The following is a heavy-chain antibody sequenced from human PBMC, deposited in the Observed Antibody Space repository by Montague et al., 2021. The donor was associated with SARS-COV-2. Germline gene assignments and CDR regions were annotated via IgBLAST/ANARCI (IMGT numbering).Heavy chain of an antibody. CDR3: ARGDFGVVIIGFYYFCMDV. CDR1: GGSISSSSCY. J-gene: IGHJ6*02. Sequence: SETLSLTCTVSGGSISSSSCYWSWIRQRPGQGLEWIGNNNYSGSTYYTPSLRSRVTISMDTSKNQFSLSLISVTAADTSVYYGARGDFGVVIIGFYYFCMDVWGQGTTVTVSS. V-gene: IGHV4-39*01. CDR2: NNYSGST. D-gene: IGHD3-3*01.